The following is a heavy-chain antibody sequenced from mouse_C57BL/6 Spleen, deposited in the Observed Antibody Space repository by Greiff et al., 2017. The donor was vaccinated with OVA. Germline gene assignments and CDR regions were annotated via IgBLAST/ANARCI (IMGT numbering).Heavy chain of an antibody. J-gene: IGHJ2*01. CDR2: INPNNGGT. D-gene: IGHD1-1*01. V-gene: IGHV1-18*01. Sequence: EVQLQQSGPELVKPGASVKIPCKASGYTFTDYNMDWVKQSHGKSLEWIGDINPNNGGTIYNQKFKGKATLTVDKSSSTAYMELRSLTSEGTAVYYCARRIYYGSSYFYFDYWGQGTTLTVSS. CDR3: ARRIYYGSSYFYFDY. CDR1: GYTFTDYN.